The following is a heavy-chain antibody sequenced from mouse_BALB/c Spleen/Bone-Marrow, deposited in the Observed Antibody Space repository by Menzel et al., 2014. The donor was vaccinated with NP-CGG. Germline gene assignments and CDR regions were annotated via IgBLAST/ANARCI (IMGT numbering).Heavy chain of an antibody. D-gene: IGHD2-4*01. V-gene: IGHV5-6-3*01. CDR1: GFTFSNYG. CDR2: VNVNGDRT. Sequence: EVKLVESGGGLVQPGGSLKLSCAASGFTFSNYGMSWVRQTPDKRLEMIATVNVNGDRTYHPDSVKGRFTISRGNAKNTLSLQMSSLKSEDTAMYYCARGYDYSSWFAYWGQGTLVTVSA. CDR3: ARGYDYSSWFAY. J-gene: IGHJ3*01.